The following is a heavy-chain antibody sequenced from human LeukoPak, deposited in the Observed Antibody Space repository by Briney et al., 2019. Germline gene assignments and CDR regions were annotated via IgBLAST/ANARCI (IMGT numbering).Heavy chain of an antibody. V-gene: IGHV3-66*01. D-gene: IGHD3-22*01. Sequence: GGSLRLSCAASGFTVSSNYMSWVRQAPGKGLGWVSVIYSGGSTYYADSVKGRFTISRDNSKNTLYLQMNSLRAEDTAVYYCARDLKRRVYYDSSGSDDAFDIWGQGTMVTVSS. J-gene: IGHJ3*02. CDR2: IYSGGST. CDR3: ARDLKRRVYYDSSGSDDAFDI. CDR1: GFTVSSNY.